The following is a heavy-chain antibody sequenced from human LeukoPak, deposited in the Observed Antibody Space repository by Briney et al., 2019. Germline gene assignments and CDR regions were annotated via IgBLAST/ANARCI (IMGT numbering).Heavy chain of an antibody. J-gene: IGHJ3*02. CDR3: ALESSGWSDDSFDI. CDR2: IYYSGST. CDR1: GASISFYY. V-gene: IGHV4-59*01. D-gene: IGHD6-13*01. Sequence: SETLSLTCTVSGASISFYYWSWIRQPPGKGLEWIGYIYYSGSTKYNPSLKSRVTMSIDTSKNQFSLNLKSVTDPDTAVYYFALESSGWSDDSFDIWGHGTMVTVSS.